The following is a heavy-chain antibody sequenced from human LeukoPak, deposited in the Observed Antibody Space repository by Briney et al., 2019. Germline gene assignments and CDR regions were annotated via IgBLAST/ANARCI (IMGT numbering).Heavy chain of an antibody. CDR3: AKEPANWGYNWLDP. CDR1: GFTFSSYA. CDR2: ISAGGTST. D-gene: IGHD7-27*01. J-gene: IGHJ5*02. Sequence: GGSLRHSCAASGFTFSSYAMSWVRQAPGKGLEWVSAISAGGTSTYYADSVKGRFTISRDNSKNTLYLQMNSLRAEDTAIYYCAKEPANWGYNWLDPWGQGTLVTVSS. V-gene: IGHV3-23*01.